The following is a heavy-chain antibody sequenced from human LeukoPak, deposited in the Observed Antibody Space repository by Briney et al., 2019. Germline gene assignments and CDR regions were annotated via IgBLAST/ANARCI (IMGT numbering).Heavy chain of an antibody. CDR2: INHSGST. V-gene: IGHV4-34*01. CDR1: GGSFSGYY. J-gene: IGHJ5*02. Sequence: SETLSLTCAVYGGSFSGYYWSWIRQPPGKGLEWIGEINHSGSTNYNPSLKGRVTISVDTSKNQFSLKLSSVTAADTAVYYCARGVWSGYYSHNWFDPWGQGTLVTVSS. CDR3: ARGVWSGYYSHNWFDP. D-gene: IGHD3-3*01.